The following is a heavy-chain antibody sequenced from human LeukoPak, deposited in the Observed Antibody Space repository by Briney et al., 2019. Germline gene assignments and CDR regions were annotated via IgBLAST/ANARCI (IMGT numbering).Heavy chain of an antibody. V-gene: IGHV3-74*01. Sequence: GGSLRLSCAASGFTFSSYWMHWVRQAPGKGLVWVSRINSDGSTTNYADSVKGRFTISRDNAKNSLYLQMNSLRADDTAVYYCARAQAGSFDYVPYWNFDLWGRGTRVTVSS. J-gene: IGHJ2*01. D-gene: IGHD4-17*01. CDR2: INSDGSTT. CDR1: GFTFSSYW. CDR3: ARAQAGSFDYVPYWNFDL.